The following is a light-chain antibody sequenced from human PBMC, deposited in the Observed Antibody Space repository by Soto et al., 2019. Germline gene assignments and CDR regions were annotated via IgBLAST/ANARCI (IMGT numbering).Light chain of an antibody. CDR2: SAS. V-gene: IGKV1-6*01. CDR3: LQDFNFPRT. CDR1: QGIRRD. Sequence: AIQMTQSPSSLSASVEDTVTITCRASQGIRRDLSWYQQKPGEAPKLLIYSASDLQGAVPSRFRGSGSGTDFTLTISSLQPEDFATYYCLQDFNFPRTFGQGTKVEV. J-gene: IGKJ1*01.